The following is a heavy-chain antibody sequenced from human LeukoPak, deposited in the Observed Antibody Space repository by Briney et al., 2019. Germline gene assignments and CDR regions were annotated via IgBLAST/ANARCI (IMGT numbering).Heavy chain of an antibody. D-gene: IGHD5-18*01. V-gene: IGHV3-21*01. Sequence: GGSLRLSCAASGLTFSSYSMNWVRQAPGKGLEWVSSISASSSYIYYAGSLKGRFTISRDNAKNSLYLQMNSLRAEDTAVYYCARDRAAMVLGYFDYWGQGTLVTVSS. CDR3: ARDRAAMVLGYFDY. CDR1: GLTFSSYS. J-gene: IGHJ4*02. CDR2: ISASSSYI.